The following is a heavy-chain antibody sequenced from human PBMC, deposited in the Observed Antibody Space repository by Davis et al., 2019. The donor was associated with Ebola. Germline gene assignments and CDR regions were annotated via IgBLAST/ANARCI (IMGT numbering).Heavy chain of an antibody. Sequence: GESLKISCPISGYTFTNYWIGWVRQMPGKGLEWMGIIYPGDSDTRYSPSFQGQVTISADKSISTAYLQWSSLKASDTAMYYCARAGAPGSLRYFDPWGQGTLVTVSS. V-gene: IGHV5-51*01. CDR2: IYPGDSDT. CDR1: GYTFTNYW. CDR3: ARAGAPGSLRYFDP. D-gene: IGHD4-17*01. J-gene: IGHJ5*02.